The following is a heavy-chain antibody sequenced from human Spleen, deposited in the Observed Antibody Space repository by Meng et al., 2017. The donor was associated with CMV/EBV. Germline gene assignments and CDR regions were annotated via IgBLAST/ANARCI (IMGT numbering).Heavy chain of an antibody. CDR3: AHRLSSRIYDFWSGYYHNWFDP. CDR1: GFSLSTSGVG. V-gene: IGHV2-5*01. Sequence: SGSTLVKPTQTLTLTCTFSGFSLSTSGVGVGWIRQPPGKALEWLALIYWNDDKRYSPSLKSRLTITKDTSKNQVVLTMTNMDPVDTATYYCAHRLSSRIYDFWSGYYHNWFDPWGQGTLVTVSS. CDR2: IYWNDDK. D-gene: IGHD3-3*01. J-gene: IGHJ5*02.